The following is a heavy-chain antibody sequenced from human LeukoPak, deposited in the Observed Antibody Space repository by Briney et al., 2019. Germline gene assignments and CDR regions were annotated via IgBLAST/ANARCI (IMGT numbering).Heavy chain of an antibody. CDR2: IYYSGST. CDR3: ARDAFDI. CDR1: GGSISSSSYY. J-gene: IGHJ3*02. Sequence: SETLSLTCTVSGGSISSSSYYWGWIRQPPGKGLEWIGSIYYSGSTYYNPSLKSRVTISVDTSKNQFSLKLSSVTAADTAVYYCARDAFDIWGQGTMVTVSS. V-gene: IGHV4-39*02.